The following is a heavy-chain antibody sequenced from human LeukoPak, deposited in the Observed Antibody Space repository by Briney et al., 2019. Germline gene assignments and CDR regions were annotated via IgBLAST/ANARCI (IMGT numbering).Heavy chain of an antibody. CDR2: IFYAGST. D-gene: IGHD3-3*02. CDR3: ARIGPILGAAWVDY. Sequence: SETLSLTCTVSGGSISSSSFYWGWIRQPPGKGLEWIGYIFYAGSTYYNPSLKSRVTMSVDTSKNQFSLRLSSVTAVDTAVYYCARIGPILGAAWVDYWGQGTLVSVSS. J-gene: IGHJ4*02. V-gene: IGHV4-61*05. CDR1: GGSISSSSFY.